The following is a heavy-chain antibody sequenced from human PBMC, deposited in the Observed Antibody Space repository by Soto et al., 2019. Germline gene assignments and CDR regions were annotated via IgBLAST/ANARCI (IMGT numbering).Heavy chain of an antibody. CDR2: ISPMFGAA. CDR1: GGTFNTYA. D-gene: IGHD2-15*01. J-gene: IGHJ4*02. CDR3: AREVQVHSPAFVY. V-gene: IGHV1-69*19. Sequence: QVQLVQSGAEMKKPGSSVKVSCQSSGGTFNTYAMNWVRPAPGQGPECMGDISPMFGAANYAPKFQGRVTITADESTATSYMPLTSLTSEDTALYFCAREVQVHSPAFVYWGQGTLVTGSS.